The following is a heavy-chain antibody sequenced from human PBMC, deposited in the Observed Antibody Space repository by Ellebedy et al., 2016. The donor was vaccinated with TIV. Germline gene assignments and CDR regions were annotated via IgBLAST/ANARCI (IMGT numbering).Heavy chain of an antibody. D-gene: IGHD6-19*01. CDR3: ARHVSSGWYWSWFDP. Sequence: SETLSLTCAVYGGSFSGYYWSWIRQPPGKGLEWIGSIYYSGSTYYNPSLKSRVTISVDTSKNQFSLKLSSVTAADTAVYYCARHVSSGWYWSWFDPWGQGTLVTVSS. V-gene: IGHV4-34*01. CDR1: GGSFSGYY. J-gene: IGHJ5*02. CDR2: IYYSGST.